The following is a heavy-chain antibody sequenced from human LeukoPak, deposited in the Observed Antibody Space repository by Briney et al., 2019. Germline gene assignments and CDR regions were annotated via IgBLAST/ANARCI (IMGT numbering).Heavy chain of an antibody. CDR1: RGSISGYS. Sequence: SETLSLTCTVSRGSISGYSWSWIRQSPGGGLEWIGYIYYSGDTAYNPSLKSRVTMSVDTSKNQFSLKLSSVTAADTAVYYCAREFGFSFDPWGQGTLVTVSS. CDR3: AREFGFSFDP. V-gene: IGHV4-59*12. D-gene: IGHD2/OR15-2a*01. CDR2: IYYSGDT. J-gene: IGHJ5*02.